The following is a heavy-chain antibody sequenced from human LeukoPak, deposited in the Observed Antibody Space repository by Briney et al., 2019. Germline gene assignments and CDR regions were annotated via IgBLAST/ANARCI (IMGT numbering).Heavy chain of an antibody. CDR2: ISGRGTNT. CDR1: GFTFSDYA. J-gene: IGHJ5*02. CDR3: AKDVITIFRVGDNWFDP. D-gene: IGHD3-3*01. Sequence: PGGSLRLSCAASGFTFSDYAMSWVRQAPGKGLEWVSAISGRGTNTYYADSVKGRFTNSRDNSKNTLYLQMNSLRAEDTAVYYCAKDVITIFRVGDNWFDPWGQGTLVTVSS. V-gene: IGHV3-23*01.